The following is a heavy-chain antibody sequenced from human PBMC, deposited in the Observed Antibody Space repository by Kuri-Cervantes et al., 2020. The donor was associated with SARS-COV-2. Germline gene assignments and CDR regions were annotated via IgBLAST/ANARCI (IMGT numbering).Heavy chain of an antibody. CDR2: ISYDGNE. CDR1: GFTFSTYG. V-gene: IGHV3-30*03. J-gene: IGHJ3*02. Sequence: LSFTFAASGFTFSTYGMHWVRQAPGKGLEWVAFISYDGNEYYADSVRGRFTISRDNSKNTLYLQLNNLRTEDTAVYYCAGVPEWGLLHFDIWGQGTMVTVSS. D-gene: IGHD1-26*01. CDR3: AGVPEWGLLHFDI.